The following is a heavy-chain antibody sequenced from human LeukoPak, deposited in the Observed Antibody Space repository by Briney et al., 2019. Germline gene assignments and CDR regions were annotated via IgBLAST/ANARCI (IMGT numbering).Heavy chain of an antibody. Sequence: ASVKVSCKASGGTFSSYAISWVREAPGQGLEWMGGINPNSGGTSNLQKFQGRVAMTRDTSISTAYMDLSRLRSDDTAVYYCARGRAGDYFDYWGQGTLVTVSS. CDR2: INPNSGGT. V-gene: IGHV1-2*02. J-gene: IGHJ4*02. CDR3: ARGRAGDYFDY. CDR1: GGTFSSYA.